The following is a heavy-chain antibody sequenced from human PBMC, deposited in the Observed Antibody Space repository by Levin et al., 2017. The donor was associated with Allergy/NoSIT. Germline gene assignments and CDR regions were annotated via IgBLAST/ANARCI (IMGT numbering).Heavy chain of an antibody. Sequence: GESLKISCAASGFTFSSYGMHWVRQAPGKGLEWVAVISYDGSNKYYADSVKGRFTISRDNSKNTLYLQMNSLRAEDTAVYYCAKEAYGGNSDAFDIWGQGTMVTVSS. J-gene: IGHJ3*02. V-gene: IGHV3-30*18. D-gene: IGHD4-23*01. CDR3: AKEAYGGNSDAFDI. CDR2: ISYDGSNK. CDR1: GFTFSSYG.